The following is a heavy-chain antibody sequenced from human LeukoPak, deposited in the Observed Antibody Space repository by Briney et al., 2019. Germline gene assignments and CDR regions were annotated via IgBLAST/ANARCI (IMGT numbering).Heavy chain of an antibody. CDR1: GGSISSGGYY. J-gene: IGHJ4*02. Sequence: SETLSLTCTVSGGSISSGGYYWSWIRQHPGKGLEWIGYIYYSGSTYYNPSLKSRVTISGDTSKKQFSLKLSSVTAADTAVYYCARAGPERTTIADYWGQGTLVTVSS. CDR2: IYYSGST. V-gene: IGHV4-31*03. D-gene: IGHD2/OR15-2a*01. CDR3: ARAGPERTTIADY.